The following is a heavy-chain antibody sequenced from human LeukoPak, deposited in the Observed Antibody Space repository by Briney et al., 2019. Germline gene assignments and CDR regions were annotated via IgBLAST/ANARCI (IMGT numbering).Heavy chain of an antibody. CDR3: ARSGNLGFDI. D-gene: IGHD3-10*01. Sequence: SETLSLTCAVSGGSLSSGGYSWSWIRQPPGKGLEWIGYIYHSGSTYYNPSLKSRVTILVDRSKNQFSLKLSSVTAADTAVYYCARSGNLGFDIWGQGTMVTVSS. V-gene: IGHV4-30-2*01. J-gene: IGHJ3*02. CDR2: IYHSGST. CDR1: GGSLSSGGYS.